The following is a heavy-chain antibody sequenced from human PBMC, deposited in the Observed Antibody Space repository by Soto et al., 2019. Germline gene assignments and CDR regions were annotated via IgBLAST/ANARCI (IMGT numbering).Heavy chain of an antibody. D-gene: IGHD5-18*01. CDR2: IYHSGST. CDR3: ARAFFTAMVSYFDY. CDR1: GGSISSSNW. J-gene: IGHJ4*02. V-gene: IGHV4-4*02. Sequence: PSETLSLTCAVSGGSISSSNWWSWVRQPPGKGLEWIGEIYHSGSTNYNPSLKSRVTISVDKSKDQFSLKLSSVTAADTAVYYCARAFFTAMVSYFDYWGQGTLVTVSS.